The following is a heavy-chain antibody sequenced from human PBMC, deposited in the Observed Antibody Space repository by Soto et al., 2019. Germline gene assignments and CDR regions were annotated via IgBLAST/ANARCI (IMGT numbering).Heavy chain of an antibody. J-gene: IGHJ4*02. CDR1: GFTFHNAW. CDR3: TTGTAVAKYYFDF. CDR2: IKNRADGETT. Sequence: EVQLVESGGGLVEPGESLRLSCAASGFTFHNAWMSWVRQAPGKGMEWVGRIKNRADGETTDYAGPVQGRFTISRDDSKNTLSLQMHSLKVEDTAVYYCTTGTAVAKYYFDFWGQGTLVTVSS. D-gene: IGHD5-18*01. V-gene: IGHV3-15*01.